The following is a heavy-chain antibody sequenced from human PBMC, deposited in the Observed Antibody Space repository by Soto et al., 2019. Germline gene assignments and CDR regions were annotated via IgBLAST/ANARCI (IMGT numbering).Heavy chain of an antibody. CDR3: ARGRVVWSGYCTSYYYGMDV. CDR2: INHSGST. Sequence: SETLSLTCAVYGGSFSGYYWSWIRQPPGKGLEWIGEINHSGSTNYNPSLKSRVTISVDTSKNQFSLKLSSVTAADTAVYYCARGRVVWSGYCTSYYYGMDVWGQGTTVTVSS. J-gene: IGHJ6*02. D-gene: IGHD3-3*01. CDR1: GGSFSGYY. V-gene: IGHV4-34*01.